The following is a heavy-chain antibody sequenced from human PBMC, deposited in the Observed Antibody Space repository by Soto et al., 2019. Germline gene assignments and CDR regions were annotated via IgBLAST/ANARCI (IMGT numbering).Heavy chain of an antibody. CDR1: GFTFSSYP. Sequence: QVQLVESGGGVVQPGRSLRLSCAASGFTFSSYPMDWVRQAPGKGLEWVAVISYDGTNEHYADSVKGRFTISRDNSKNTLYLQMNSRRAEDTAVYYCARPCLYSSNPHSYYYGMDVWGQGTTVTVSS. CDR3: ARPCLYSSNPHSYYYGMDV. V-gene: IGHV3-30-3*01. J-gene: IGHJ6*02. D-gene: IGHD6-13*01. CDR2: ISYDGTNE.